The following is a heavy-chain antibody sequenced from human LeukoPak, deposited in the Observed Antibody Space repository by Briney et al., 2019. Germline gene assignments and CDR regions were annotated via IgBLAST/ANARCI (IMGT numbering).Heavy chain of an antibody. D-gene: IGHD6-19*01. Sequence: GGSLRLSCAASGFTFSSYAMHWVRQAPGKGLEWVAVISYDGSNKYYADSAKGRFTISRDNSKNTLYLQMNSLRAEDTAVYYCARASEQWLYYYFDYWGQGTLVTVSS. CDR3: ARASEQWLYYYFDY. CDR2: ISYDGSNK. CDR1: GFTFSSYA. V-gene: IGHV3-30*04. J-gene: IGHJ4*02.